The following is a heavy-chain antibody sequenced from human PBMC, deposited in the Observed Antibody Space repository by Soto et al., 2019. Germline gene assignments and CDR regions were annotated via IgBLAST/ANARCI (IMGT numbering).Heavy chain of an antibody. CDR2: IHHGGST. J-gene: IGHJ4*02. CDR3: ARYDYGSGNDYNIDY. CDR1: GASISSSNW. D-gene: IGHD3-10*01. Sequence: SETLSLTCAVSGASISSSNWWSWVRQAPGKGLEWIGEIHHGGSTNYNPSLESRVTISVDKSKNQFSLKLSSVTAADTAVYYCARYDYGSGNDYNIDYWGQGTLVT. V-gene: IGHV4-4*02.